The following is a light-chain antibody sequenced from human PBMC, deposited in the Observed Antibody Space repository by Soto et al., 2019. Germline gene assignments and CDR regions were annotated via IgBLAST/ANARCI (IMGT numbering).Light chain of an antibody. J-gene: IGKJ4*01. V-gene: IGKV2-24*01. CDR2: EIS. CDR3: MHATLLPFT. CDR1: QSLVHSDGNTY. Sequence: DIVMIQTPLSSPVTLGQSASISCRSSQSLVHSDGNTYLSWLQQRPGQPPRLLIYEISNRFSGVPDRFIGSGAETAFTLKINRVEAEDVGVYYCMHATLLPFTFGGGTKVEIQ.